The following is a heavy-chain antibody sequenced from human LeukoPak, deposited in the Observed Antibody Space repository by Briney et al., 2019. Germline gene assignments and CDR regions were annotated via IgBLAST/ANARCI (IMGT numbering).Heavy chain of an antibody. J-gene: IGHJ4*02. V-gene: IGHV4-39*01. CDR3: AGQDSSSGGGAY. Sequence: SETLSLTCTVSGGSISSSSYYWGWIRQPPGKGLEWIGSIYYSGSTYYNPSLRSRVTISVDTSKNQFSLKLSSVTAADTAVYYCAGQDSSSGGGAYWGQGTLVTVSS. CDR2: IYYSGST. CDR1: GGSISSSSYY. D-gene: IGHD6-13*01.